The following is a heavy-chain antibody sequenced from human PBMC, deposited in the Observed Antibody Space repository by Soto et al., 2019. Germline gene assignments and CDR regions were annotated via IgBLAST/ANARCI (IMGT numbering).Heavy chain of an antibody. Sequence: EVQLVESGGGLVQPGGSLRLSCAVSGFAFSTYSMNWVRQAPGKGLEWIAYTSRSSNPIYYADSVKGRFTISRDNAKNSLYLQMNSLRAEDTAVYYCARGEYASGNYYADYWGQGTLVTVSS. D-gene: IGHD3-10*01. J-gene: IGHJ4*02. V-gene: IGHV3-48*01. CDR1: GFAFSTYS. CDR3: ARGEYASGNYYADY. CDR2: TSRSSNPI.